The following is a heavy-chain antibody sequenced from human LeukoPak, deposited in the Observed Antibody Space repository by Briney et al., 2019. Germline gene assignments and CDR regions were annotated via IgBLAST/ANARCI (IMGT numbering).Heavy chain of an antibody. J-gene: IGHJ4*02. D-gene: IGHD2-15*01. CDR1: GFTFSINS. CDR3: ASIWVAETGY. V-gene: IGHV3-48*04. Sequence: GGSLRLSCAASGFTFSINSMNWVRQAPGKGLEWVSYISSSGSTIYYADSVKGRFTISRDNAKNSLYLQMNSLRAEDTAVYYCASIWVAETGYWGQGTLVTVSS. CDR2: ISSSGSTI.